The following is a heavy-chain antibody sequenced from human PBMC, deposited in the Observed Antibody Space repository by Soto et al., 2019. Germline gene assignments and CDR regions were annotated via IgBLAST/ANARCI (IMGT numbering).Heavy chain of an antibody. D-gene: IGHD6-19*01. Sequence: PGGSLRLSCAASGFTFSTYAMSWVRQAPGKGLEWVSGISGSGGSTYYAHSVKGWFTISRDNSKNTLYLQMNSLRAEDTAVYYCALQQAVAGITNWFDPWGQGTLVPVSS. CDR2: ISGSGGST. CDR3: ALQQAVAGITNWFDP. CDR1: GFTFSTYA. V-gene: IGHV3-23*01. J-gene: IGHJ5*02.